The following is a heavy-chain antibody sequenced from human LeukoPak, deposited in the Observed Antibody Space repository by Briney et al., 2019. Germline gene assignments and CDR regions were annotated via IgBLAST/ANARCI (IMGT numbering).Heavy chain of an antibody. Sequence: GGTLRLSCAASGFTVSSNYMSWVRQAPGKGLEWVSVIYSGGSTYYADSVKGRFTISRDNSKNTLYLQMNSLRAEDTAVYYCARIISSWVYFDYWGQGTLVTVSS. V-gene: IGHV3-66*01. J-gene: IGHJ4*02. CDR3: ARIISSWVYFDY. CDR2: IYSGGST. CDR1: GFTVSSNY. D-gene: IGHD6-13*01.